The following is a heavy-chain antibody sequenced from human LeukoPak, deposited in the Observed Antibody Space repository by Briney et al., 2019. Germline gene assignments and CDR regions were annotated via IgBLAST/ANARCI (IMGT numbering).Heavy chain of an antibody. V-gene: IGHV3-23*01. Sequence: GRSLRLSCAASGFSFSSYAMHWVRQAPGKGLEWVSGISDSGGRTNYADSVKGRFTISRDKSKNTLYLQMNSLRAEDTATYYCAKSLYYYDSSGHFTFDYWGQGALVTVSS. D-gene: IGHD3-22*01. CDR3: AKSLYYYDSSGHFTFDY. J-gene: IGHJ4*02. CDR1: GFSFSSYA. CDR2: ISDSGGRT.